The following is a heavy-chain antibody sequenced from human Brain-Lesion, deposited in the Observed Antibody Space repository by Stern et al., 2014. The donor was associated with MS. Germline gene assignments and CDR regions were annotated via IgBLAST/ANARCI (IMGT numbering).Heavy chain of an antibody. CDR3: VKDGLVGATTLGY. J-gene: IGHJ4*02. Sequence: VQLVESGGGVVQPGRSLRLSCAASGFTFSNYGMLWVRQAPGKGLEWVAVISHDESHKYYADSVKGRFTISRDISKNTLYLQMNSLRPEDTAVYYCVKDGLVGATTLGYWGQGTLVTVSS. CDR1: GFTFSNYG. V-gene: IGHV3-30*18. CDR2: ISHDESHK. D-gene: IGHD1-26*01.